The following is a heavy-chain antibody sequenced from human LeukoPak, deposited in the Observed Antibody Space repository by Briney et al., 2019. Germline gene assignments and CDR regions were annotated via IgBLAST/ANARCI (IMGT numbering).Heavy chain of an antibody. CDR1: GGTFNNSA. Sequence: ASVKVSCKTSGGTFNNSAISWVRQAPGQGLEWLGGIMPLFGTAGYAQKFQGGVTITKDESTRTVYLELTSLTSDDTAVYYCARDVHGDYGSCWFDPWGQGTLGSVSS. CDR2: IMPLFGTA. D-gene: IGHD2-21*01. CDR3: ARDVHGDYGSCWFDP. V-gene: IGHV1-69*05. J-gene: IGHJ5*02.